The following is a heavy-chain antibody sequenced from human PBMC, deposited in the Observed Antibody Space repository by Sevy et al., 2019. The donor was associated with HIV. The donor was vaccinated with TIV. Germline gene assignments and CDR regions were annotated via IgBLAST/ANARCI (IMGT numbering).Heavy chain of an antibody. V-gene: IGHV4-4*07. J-gene: IGHJ5*02. Sequence: SETLSLTCTVSGGSISSYYWSWIRQPAGKGLEWIGRIYTSGSTNYNPALKSRVTMSVDNSKNQFSLKLSSVTAADTAVYYCARDKGANYYDSSGYHNWFDPWGQGTLVTVSS. CDR3: ARDKGANYYDSSGYHNWFDP. CDR2: IYTSGST. CDR1: GGSISSYY. D-gene: IGHD3-22*01.